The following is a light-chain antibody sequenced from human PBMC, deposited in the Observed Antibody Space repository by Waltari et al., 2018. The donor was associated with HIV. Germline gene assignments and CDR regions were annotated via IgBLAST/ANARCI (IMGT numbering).Light chain of an antibody. CDR2: DDN. CDR1: ALPKRN. CDR3: YSTDTTGYERV. Sequence: SYELTNPPSVSVSPGQPPTITCPVDALPKRNAYCYQQRSGQAPVLVMYDDNKRPSGIPERFSGSTSGTTATLTVSRAQVDDEADYYCYSTDTTGYERVFGGGTKLTVL. J-gene: IGLJ3*02. V-gene: IGLV3-10*01.